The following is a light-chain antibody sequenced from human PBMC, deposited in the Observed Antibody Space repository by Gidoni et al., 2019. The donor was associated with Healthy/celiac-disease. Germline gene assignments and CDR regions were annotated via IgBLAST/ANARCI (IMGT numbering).Light chain of an antibody. Sequence: SSELTQPPPVYVSPGQTASITCSGAKLGDKYACWYQQKPGQSPVLVIYQDSKRPSGIPERFSGSNSGNTATLTISGTQAMDEADYYCQAWDSSTAVVFGGGTKLTVL. CDR3: QAWDSSTAVV. J-gene: IGLJ2*01. CDR1: KLGDKY. CDR2: QDS. V-gene: IGLV3-1*01.